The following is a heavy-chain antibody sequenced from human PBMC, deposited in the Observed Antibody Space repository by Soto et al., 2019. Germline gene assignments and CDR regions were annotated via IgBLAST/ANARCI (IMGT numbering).Heavy chain of an antibody. J-gene: IGHJ5*02. Sequence: GGSLRLSCAASGFTLRNYGMHWVRQAPGKRLEWVAVISHDASAKYDAYSMTGRFTISRDRSNYTVSLLLSSMRVEDTAIYYCAGQRRPEGWFDPWGQGTLVTVSS. CDR3: AGQRRPEGWFDP. CDR2: ISHDASAK. CDR1: GFTLRNYG. V-gene: IGHV3-30*03.